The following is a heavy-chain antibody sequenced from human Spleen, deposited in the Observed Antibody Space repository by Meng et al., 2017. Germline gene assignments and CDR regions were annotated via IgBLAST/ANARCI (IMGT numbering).Heavy chain of an antibody. Sequence: GESLKISCVASGFTFSSYEMNWVRQAPGKGLEWVSYISSSYSGSTKYYADSVKGRFTISRDNAKNTLYLQMNSLRAEDTAVYYCARVADQDYDSSGYLYWGQGILVTVSS. V-gene: IGHV3-48*03. CDR3: ARVADQDYDSSGYLY. CDR2: ISSSYSGSTK. J-gene: IGHJ4*02. CDR1: GFTFSSYE. D-gene: IGHD3-22*01.